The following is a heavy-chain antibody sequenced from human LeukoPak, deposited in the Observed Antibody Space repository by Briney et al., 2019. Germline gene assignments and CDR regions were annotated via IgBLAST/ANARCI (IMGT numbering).Heavy chain of an antibody. D-gene: IGHD2-15*01. V-gene: IGHV1-69*06. J-gene: IGHJ2*01. CDR2: IKPMSGTT. CDR1: GGSFSTFD. CDR3: ARSIVVVVSNPNYWYFDL. Sequence: SSVKVSCKDSGGSFSTFDINWLRQAPGQGLEWMARIKPMSGTTNYEHKLQDRVTITADTSTGTAYLDLSSLRSEDTAVYYCARSIVVVVSNPNYWYFDLWGRGTPVIVSS.